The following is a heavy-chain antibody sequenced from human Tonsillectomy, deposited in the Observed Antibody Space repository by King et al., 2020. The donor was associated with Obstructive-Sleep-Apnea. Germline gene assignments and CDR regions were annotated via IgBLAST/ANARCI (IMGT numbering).Heavy chain of an antibody. D-gene: IGHD6-13*01. V-gene: IGHV2-5*01. CDR2: IYWNDDK. CDR3: ARSDGAPIAAVCTGAFDV. Sequence: ITLKESGPTLVKPTQTLTLTCTFSGISLSISGVGVGWIRQPPGKALEWLALIYWNDDKRYSPSLRSRLTITKESSKDQVVLTMTNMDPVDTAKYYCARSDGAPIAAVCTGAFDVWGQGTMVTVSP. CDR1: GISLSISGVG. J-gene: IGHJ3*01.